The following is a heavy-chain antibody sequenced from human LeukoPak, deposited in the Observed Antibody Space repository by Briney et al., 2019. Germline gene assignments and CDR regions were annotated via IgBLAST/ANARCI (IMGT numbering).Heavy chain of an antibody. CDR3: ARGDPWFGEIDY. J-gene: IGHJ4*02. Sequence: GRSLRLSCAASGFTFSSYAMHWVRQAPGKGLEWVAVISYDGSNKYYAYSVKGRFTISRDNSKNTLYLQMNRLRAEERAVYYCARGDPWFGEIDYWGQGTLVTVSS. V-gene: IGHV3-30-3*01. CDR2: ISYDGSNK. D-gene: IGHD3-10*01. CDR1: GFTFSSYA.